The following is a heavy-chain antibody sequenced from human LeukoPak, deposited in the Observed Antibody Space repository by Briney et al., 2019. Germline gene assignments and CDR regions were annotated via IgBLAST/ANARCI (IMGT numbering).Heavy chain of an antibody. CDR3: ARQTGSGLFILP. CDR1: GGSISSSSYY. V-gene: IGHV4-39*01. CDR2: IYYSGNT. D-gene: IGHD3/OR15-3a*01. J-gene: IGHJ4*02. Sequence: PSETLSLTCTVSGGSISSSSYYWGWIRQPPGKGLEWIGSIYYSGNTYYNASLKSQVSISIDTSKNQFSLRLTSVTAADTAVYYCARQTGSGLFILPGGQGTLVTVS.